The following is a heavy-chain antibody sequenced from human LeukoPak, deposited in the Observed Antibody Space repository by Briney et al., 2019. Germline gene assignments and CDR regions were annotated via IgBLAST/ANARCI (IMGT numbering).Heavy chain of an antibody. V-gene: IGHV1-2*02. J-gene: IGHJ4*02. D-gene: IGHD4-17*01. Sequence: ASVKVSCKASGYSFTDYYMHWLRQAPGQGLEWMGWINPKSGGTIYAQNFQGRVTMTRDTSISTAYMELSRLRSDDTAVYYCARERPGDSAFDYWGQGTLVTVSS. CDR1: GYSFTDYY. CDR3: ARERPGDSAFDY. CDR2: INPKSGGT.